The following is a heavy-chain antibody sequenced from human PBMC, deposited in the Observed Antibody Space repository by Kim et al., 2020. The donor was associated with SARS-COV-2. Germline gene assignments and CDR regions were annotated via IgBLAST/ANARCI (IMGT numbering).Heavy chain of an antibody. V-gene: IGHV3-49*03. CDR3: TTPPDYDILTGYYNY. CDR2: IRSKAYGGTT. D-gene: IGHD3-9*01. CDR1: GFTFGDYA. Sequence: GGSLRLSCTASGFTFGDYAMSWFRQAPGKGLEWVGFIRSKAYGGTTEYAASVKGRFTISRDDSKSIAYLQMNSLKTEDTAVYYCTTPPDYDILTGYYNYWRQGTLVTVSS. J-gene: IGHJ4*02.